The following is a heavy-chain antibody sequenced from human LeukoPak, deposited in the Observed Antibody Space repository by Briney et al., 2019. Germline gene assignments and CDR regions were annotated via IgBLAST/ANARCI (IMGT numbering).Heavy chain of an antibody. D-gene: IGHD3-3*01. V-gene: IGHV3-7*03. CDR3: ARAEWSNWYFDL. Sequence: PGGSLRLSCAASGFTFGTYWMNWVRQAPGKGLEWVANIKQDGSEKYYVDSVKGRFTLSRDSAKNSLYLQMNSLGAEDTAVYYCARAEWSNWYFDLWGRGTLVTVSS. CDR2: IKQDGSEK. J-gene: IGHJ2*01. CDR1: GFTFGTYW.